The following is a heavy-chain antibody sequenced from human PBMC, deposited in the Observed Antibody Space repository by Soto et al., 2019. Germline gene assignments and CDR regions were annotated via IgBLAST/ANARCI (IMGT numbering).Heavy chain of an antibody. Sequence: EVQLLESGGGLVQPGGSLRLSCATSGFTFSTNAMGWVRQAPGMGLEFVSLISGSGNTIYYADSVEGRFTISRDNSMNTVSLQMNSLRAEDTAVYYCAKVGYDTFGYYLRSFDCWGQGTLVTVSP. J-gene: IGHJ4*02. CDR3: AKVGYDTFGYYLRSFDC. D-gene: IGHD2-2*03. CDR2: ISGSGNTI. V-gene: IGHV3-23*01. CDR1: GFTFSTNA.